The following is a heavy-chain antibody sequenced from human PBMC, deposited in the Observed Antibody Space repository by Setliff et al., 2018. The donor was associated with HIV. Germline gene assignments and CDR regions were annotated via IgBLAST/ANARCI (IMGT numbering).Heavy chain of an antibody. D-gene: IGHD6-19*01. Sequence: GSLRLSCAASGFSFSIYWMSWVRQAPGKGLEWVANIDQDGSEKYYVDSVKGRFTISRDNIKNSLYLQLSSLRAEDTAVYYCARVVAGSWGQGTLVTVSS. CDR3: ARVVAGS. CDR1: GFSFSIYW. CDR2: IDQDGSEK. V-gene: IGHV3-7*01. J-gene: IGHJ5*02.